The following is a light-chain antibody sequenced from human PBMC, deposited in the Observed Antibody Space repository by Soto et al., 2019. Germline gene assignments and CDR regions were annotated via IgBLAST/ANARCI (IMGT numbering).Light chain of an antibody. J-gene: IGLJ1*01. Sequence: QSVLTQPASVSGSPGQSITIACTGTSSDVGSYNYVSWYQQEPGKAPKLMISNASNRPPGVSNRFSGSKSGNTASLTISGLQAEDEADYYCSSYTSSSTYVFGTGTKVTVL. V-gene: IGLV2-14*01. CDR1: SSDVGSYNY. CDR2: NAS. CDR3: SSYTSSSTYV.